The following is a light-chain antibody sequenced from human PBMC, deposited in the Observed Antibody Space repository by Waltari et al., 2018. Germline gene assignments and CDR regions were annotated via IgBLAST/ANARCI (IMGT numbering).Light chain of an antibody. CDR2: DDT. V-gene: IGLV3-21*03. CDR1: NIGSEH. J-gene: IGLJ3*02. Sequence: SFVLTQPPSVSEAPGRTAAITCGGDNIGSEHVNWYQQRPGQAPVLVIYDDTDRPSGIPGRFSGSNSGDTATLTISGVEAGDEAVYYCQVWDSVSDHWVFGGGAKLTVL. CDR3: QVWDSVSDHWV.